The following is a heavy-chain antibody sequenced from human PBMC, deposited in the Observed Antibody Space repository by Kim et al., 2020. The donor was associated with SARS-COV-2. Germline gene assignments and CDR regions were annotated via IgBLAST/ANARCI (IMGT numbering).Heavy chain of an antibody. Sequence: SETLSLTCAVYGGSFSGYYWSWIRQPPGKGLEWIGEINHSGSTNYNPSLKSRVTISVDTSKNQFSLKLSSVTAADTAVYYCAREPPITMVRGVIFTYYYYGMDVWGQGTTVTVSS. CDR2: INHSGST. CDR3: AREPPITMVRGVIFTYYYYGMDV. D-gene: IGHD3-10*01. J-gene: IGHJ6*02. V-gene: IGHV4-34*01. CDR1: GGSFSGYY.